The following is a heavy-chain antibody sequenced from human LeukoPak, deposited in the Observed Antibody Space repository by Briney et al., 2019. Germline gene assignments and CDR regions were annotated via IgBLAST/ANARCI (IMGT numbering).Heavy chain of an antibody. J-gene: IGHJ4*02. CDR1: GGSISSSNW. CDR2: IYHSGST. V-gene: IGHV4-4*02. D-gene: IGHD1-26*01. Sequence: SETLSLTCAVSGGSISSSNWWSWVRQPPGKGLEWIGEIYHSGSTNYNPSLKSRVTISVDTSKNQFSLKLSSVTAADTAVYYCARVVGATLDYWGQGTLVTVSS. CDR3: ARVVGATLDY.